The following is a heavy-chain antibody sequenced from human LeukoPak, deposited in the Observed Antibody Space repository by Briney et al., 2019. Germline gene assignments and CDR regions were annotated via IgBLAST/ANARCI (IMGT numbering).Heavy chain of an antibody. Sequence: SETLSLTCTVSGGSISSYYGSWIRQPPGKGLEWIGYIYYSGSTNYNPSLKSRVTISVDTSKNQFSLKLSSVAAADTAVYYCARFYYDSSGRHFDYWGQGTLVTVSS. CDR3: ARFYYDSSGRHFDY. D-gene: IGHD3-22*01. J-gene: IGHJ4*02. CDR1: GGSISSYY. V-gene: IGHV4-59*01. CDR2: IYYSGST.